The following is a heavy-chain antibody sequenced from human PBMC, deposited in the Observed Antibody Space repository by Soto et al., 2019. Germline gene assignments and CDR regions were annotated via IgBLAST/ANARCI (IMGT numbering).Heavy chain of an antibody. CDR2: LSGNSGTT. Sequence: EVQLLESGGGLVQPGGSLRLSCAASGFTFSSYAMTWVRQAPGKGLEWVSALSGNSGTTYSADSVKGRFTISRDNSRNTLYLQMSSPRDEDTALYYCAKGSKFTIFSANDFWGQGTLVTVSS. D-gene: IGHD3-3*01. V-gene: IGHV3-23*01. CDR1: GFTFSSYA. J-gene: IGHJ4*02. CDR3: AKGSKFTIFSANDF.